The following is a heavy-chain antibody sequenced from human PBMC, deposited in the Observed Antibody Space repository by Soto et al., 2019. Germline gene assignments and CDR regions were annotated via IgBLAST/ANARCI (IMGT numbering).Heavy chain of an antibody. CDR2: INPSGGST. J-gene: IGHJ3*02. V-gene: IGHV1-46*01. CDR3: ASDQMARGAFDI. CDR1: GYTFTSYY. Sequence: QVQLVQSGAEVKKPGASVKVSCKASGYTFTSYYMHWVRQAPGQGLEWMGIINPSGGSTSYAQKFQGRVTMTRDTSTSTVYMELSSLRSEDTAVYYCASDQMARGAFDIWGQGTMVTVSS.